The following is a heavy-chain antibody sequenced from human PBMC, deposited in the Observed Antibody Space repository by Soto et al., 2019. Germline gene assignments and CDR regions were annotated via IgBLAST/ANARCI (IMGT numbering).Heavy chain of an antibody. CDR2: VSGSGTST. CDR1: GFSFVNYA. V-gene: IGHV3-23*01. D-gene: IGHD6-19*01. CDR3: AKATTNGGWFNPFDS. Sequence: PGGSLRLSCAASGFSFVNYAMNWVRQAPGKGLEWVSGVSGSGTSTYYADSVKGRFTISRDNSRDTLFLQMNSLTAEDTAVYYCAKATTNGGWFNPFDSWGQGALVTVSS. J-gene: IGHJ4*02.